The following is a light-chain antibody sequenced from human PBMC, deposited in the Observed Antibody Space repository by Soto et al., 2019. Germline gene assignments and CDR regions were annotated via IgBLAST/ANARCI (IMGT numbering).Light chain of an antibody. CDR1: DIGSKS. J-gene: IGLJ3*02. CDR3: QVWDVSSNLWV. Sequence: SYELTQPPSVSMAPGETASLTCGGNDIGSKSGHWYKQKPGQAPVMVMFYDSERPSRIPERSSGSNAGDTATLTNSRVEGGDEAEYYCQVWDVSSNLWVFGGGTQLTVL. CDR2: YDS. V-gene: IGLV3-21*04.